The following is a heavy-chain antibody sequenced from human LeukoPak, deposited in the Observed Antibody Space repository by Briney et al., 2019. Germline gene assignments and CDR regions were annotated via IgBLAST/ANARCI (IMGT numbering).Heavy chain of an antibody. D-gene: IGHD6-13*01. J-gene: IGHJ4*02. CDR3: AIPYSSSWYGDY. CDR1: GGTFSSYA. CDR2: IIPIFGTA. Sequence: SVKVSCKASGGTFSSYAISWVRQAPGQGLEWMGGIIPIFGTANYAQRFQGRVTITADKSTSTAYMELSSLRSEDTAVYYCAIPYSSSWYGDYWGQGTLVTVSS. V-gene: IGHV1-69*06.